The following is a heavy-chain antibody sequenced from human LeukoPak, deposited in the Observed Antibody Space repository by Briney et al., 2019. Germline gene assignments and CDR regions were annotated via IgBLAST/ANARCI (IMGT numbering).Heavy chain of an antibody. Sequence: SQTLSPTCTVSGGSISSGGYYWSWIRQPPGKGLEWIGYIYHSGSTYYNPSLKSRVTISVDRSKNQFSLKLSSVTAADTAVYYCARVTPGGWFDPWGQGTLVTVSS. CDR1: GGSISSGGYY. CDR3: ARVTPGGWFDP. CDR2: IYHSGST. V-gene: IGHV4-30-2*01. J-gene: IGHJ5*02. D-gene: IGHD3-10*01.